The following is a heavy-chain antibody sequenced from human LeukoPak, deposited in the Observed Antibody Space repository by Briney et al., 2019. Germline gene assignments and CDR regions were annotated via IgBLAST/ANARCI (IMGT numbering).Heavy chain of an antibody. CDR2: IYYSGST. CDR1: GGSISSGGYY. V-gene: IGHV4-31*03. D-gene: IGHD6-19*01. J-gene: IGHJ4*02. Sequence: PSETLSLTCTVSGGSISSGGYYWSWIRQHPGKGLEWIGYIYYSGSTYYNPSLKSRVTISVDTSKNQFSLKLSSVTAADTAVYYCARSGSSGWELDYWGQGTLVTVSS. CDR3: ARSGSSGWELDY.